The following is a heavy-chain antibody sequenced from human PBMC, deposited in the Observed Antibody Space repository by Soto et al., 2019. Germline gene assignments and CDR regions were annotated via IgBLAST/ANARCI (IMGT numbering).Heavy chain of an antibody. Sequence: QITLKESGPTLVKPTQTLTLTCTFSGFSLSTSGVGVGWIRQPPGKALEWLAFIYWDDDKRYSPSLKSRLTITKDTSKNQVVLTMTNMDPVDTATYYCAHLQGYCSGGSCYLGPGDYWGQGTLVTVSS. D-gene: IGHD2-15*01. J-gene: IGHJ4*02. CDR2: IYWDDDK. V-gene: IGHV2-5*02. CDR1: GFSLSTSGVG. CDR3: AHLQGYCSGGSCYLGPGDY.